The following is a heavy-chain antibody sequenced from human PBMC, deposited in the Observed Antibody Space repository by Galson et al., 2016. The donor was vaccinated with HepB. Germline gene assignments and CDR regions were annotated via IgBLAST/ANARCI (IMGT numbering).Heavy chain of an antibody. CDR2: LNPSGGST. D-gene: IGHD2-2*01. V-gene: IGHV1-46*01. Sequence: SVKVSCKASGYTFTSYYMHWVRQAPGQGLEWMGILNPSGGSTTYAQKFQGGVTMTRDTSTSTVYMELSSLRSEDTAVYYCARDLVIVVLPAARDYYYYGMDVWGQGTTVTVSS. CDR1: GYTFTSYY. CDR3: ARDLVIVVLPAARDYYYYGMDV. J-gene: IGHJ6*02.